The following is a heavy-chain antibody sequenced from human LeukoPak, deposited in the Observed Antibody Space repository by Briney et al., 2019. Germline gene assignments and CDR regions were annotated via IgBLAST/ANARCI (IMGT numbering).Heavy chain of an antibody. CDR3: ARKSSIAARQYGMDV. D-gene: IGHD6-6*01. CDR1: GGSISSGDYY. Sequence: SETLSLTCTVSGGSISSGDYYWSWIRQPPGKGLEWIGYIYYSGSTNYNPSLKSRVTISVDTSRNQFSLKLSSVTAADTAVYYCARKSSIAARQYGMDVWGQGTTVTVSS. J-gene: IGHJ6*02. CDR2: IYYSGST. V-gene: IGHV4-61*08.